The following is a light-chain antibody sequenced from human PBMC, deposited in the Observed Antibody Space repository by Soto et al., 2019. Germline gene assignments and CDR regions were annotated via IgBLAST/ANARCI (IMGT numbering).Light chain of an antibody. CDR1: SSDAGAFGF. V-gene: IGLV2-11*02. Sequence: ALAQPRSVSGSPGQSVTISCTRTSSDAGAFGFVSWFQQHPGKAPKLIMYYTSERPSGVPDRFSGSKSGNTVSLTISGLQAEDEADYYCCSGADSIAWVFGGGTKLTVL. CDR3: CSGADSIAWV. CDR2: YTS. J-gene: IGLJ3*02.